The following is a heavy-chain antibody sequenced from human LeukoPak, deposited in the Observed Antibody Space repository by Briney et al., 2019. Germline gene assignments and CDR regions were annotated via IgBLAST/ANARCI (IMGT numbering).Heavy chain of an antibody. CDR1: GFTFSDYY. Sequence: PGGSLRLSCAASGFTFSDYYMSWIRHAPGKGLEWVSYISSSGSTIYYADSVKGRFTISRDNAKNSLYLQMNSLGAEDTAVYYCASKGYCSGGSCYGNWYFDLWGRGTLVTVSS. CDR2: ISSSGSTI. J-gene: IGHJ2*01. V-gene: IGHV3-11*01. CDR3: ASKGYCSGGSCYGNWYFDL. D-gene: IGHD2-15*01.